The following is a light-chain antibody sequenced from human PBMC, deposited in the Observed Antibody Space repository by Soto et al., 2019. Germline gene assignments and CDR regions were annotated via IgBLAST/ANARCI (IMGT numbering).Light chain of an antibody. V-gene: IGKV3-15*01. Sequence: EIVMTQSPATLPVSPEERATLSCRASQSVSSNLAWYQQKPGQAPRLLIYGASTRATGIPARFSGSGSGTEFTLTISILQSEDFAVYYCHQYNRWPLTFGQGTKVEIE. J-gene: IGKJ1*01. CDR2: GAS. CDR1: QSVSSN. CDR3: HQYNRWPLT.